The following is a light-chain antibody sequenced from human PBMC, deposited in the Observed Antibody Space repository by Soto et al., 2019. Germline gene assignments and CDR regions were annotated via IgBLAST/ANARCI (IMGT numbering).Light chain of an antibody. Sequence: DIPMTPSPSSLSASVGVRVTITCRASQSISSYLNWYQQKPGKAPKLLIYAASSLQSGVPSRFSGSGSGTDFTLSISRRQREDFAIYYCHLSYSTPTFGQGTKVYIK. CDR1: QSISSY. V-gene: IGKV1-39*01. CDR2: AAS. J-gene: IGKJ2*01. CDR3: HLSYSTPT.